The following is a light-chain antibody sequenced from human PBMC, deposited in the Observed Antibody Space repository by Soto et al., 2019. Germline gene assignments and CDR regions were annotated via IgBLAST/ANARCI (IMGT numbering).Light chain of an antibody. V-gene: IGKV3-15*01. Sequence: EIVMTQSPATLSVYPGERATLSCRASQRVSSNLAWYQQKRGQAPRLLIYGASTRATGIPARFSGSGSGTEFTLTISSLQSEDFAIYYCQQYNNWWTFGQGTKVEIK. CDR3: QQYNNWWT. J-gene: IGKJ1*01. CDR2: GAS. CDR1: QRVSSN.